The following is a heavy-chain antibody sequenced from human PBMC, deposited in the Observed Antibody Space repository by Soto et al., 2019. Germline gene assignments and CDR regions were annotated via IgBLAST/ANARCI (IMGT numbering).Heavy chain of an antibody. CDR1: GGSISSSNW. CDR3: ARATVTTGFDY. V-gene: IGHV4-4*02. Sequence: QVQLQESGPGLVKPSGTLSLTCGASGGSISSSNWWSWVRQPPGKGLEWIGEIYHSGSANYNPSLKSRVIISVDKSKNQFSLKVSSVTAADTAVYYCARATVTTGFDYWGQGTLVTVSP. CDR2: IYHSGSA. D-gene: IGHD4-17*01. J-gene: IGHJ4*02.